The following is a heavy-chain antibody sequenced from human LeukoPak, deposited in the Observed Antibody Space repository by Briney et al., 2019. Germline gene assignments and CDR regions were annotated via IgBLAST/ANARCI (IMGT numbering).Heavy chain of an antibody. CDR1: GFTFSSYS. J-gene: IGHJ3*02. D-gene: IGHD2-2*01. CDR3: SKDTCSSTTCQTNAFDI. CDR2: ISSSSSYI. Sequence: GGSLRLSCAASGFTFSSYSMNWVRQAPGKGLEWVSSISSSSSYIYYADSVKGRFTISRDNAKNSLYLQMNSLRADDMALYYCSKDTCSSTTCQTNAFDIWGQGTVVTVS. V-gene: IGHV3-21*04.